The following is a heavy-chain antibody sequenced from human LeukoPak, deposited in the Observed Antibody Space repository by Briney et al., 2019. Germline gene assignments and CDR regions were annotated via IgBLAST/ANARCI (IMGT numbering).Heavy chain of an antibody. J-gene: IGHJ6*03. CDR2: IHYDGRDK. CDR3: AKGGGYEAQYYYYYLDV. V-gene: IGHV3-30*02. D-gene: IGHD5-12*01. CDR1: GFTFSAFG. Sequence: GGSLRLSCAASGFTFSAFGMHWVRQAPGKGLEWVAFIHYDGRDKYYADSVKGRFTISRDNSKNTLYLQMKSLRAEDTAVYYCAKGGGYEAQYYYYYLDVWGKGTTVTISS.